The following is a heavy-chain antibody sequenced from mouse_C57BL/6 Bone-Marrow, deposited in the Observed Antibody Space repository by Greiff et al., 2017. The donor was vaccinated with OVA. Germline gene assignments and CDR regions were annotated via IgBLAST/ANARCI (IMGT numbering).Heavy chain of an antibody. Sequence: EVKLVESGGGLVKPGGSLKLSCAASGFTFSSYAMSWVRQTPEKRLEWVATISDGGSYTYYPDNVKGRFTISRDNAKNNLYLQMSHLKSEDTAMYYCARDAHYYGSSYPLDYWGQGTSVTVSS. CDR2: ISDGGSYT. CDR3: ARDAHYYGSSYPLDY. V-gene: IGHV5-4*01. CDR1: GFTFSSYA. J-gene: IGHJ4*01. D-gene: IGHD1-1*01.